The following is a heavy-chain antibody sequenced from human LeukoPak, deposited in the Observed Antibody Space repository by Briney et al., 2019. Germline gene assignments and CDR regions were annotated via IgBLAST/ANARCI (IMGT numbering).Heavy chain of an antibody. CDR2: LYYSGTT. Sequence: SETLSLTCTVSGGSISSYYWSWIRQPAGKGLEWIGYLYYSGTTDYSPSLKSRVTISVDTSKNQFFLKLSSVTAADTAVYYCARSRPTVGGFDYWGQGTLVTVSS. V-gene: IGHV4-59*01. J-gene: IGHJ4*02. CDR3: ARSRPTVGGFDY. D-gene: IGHD3-3*01. CDR1: GGSISSYY.